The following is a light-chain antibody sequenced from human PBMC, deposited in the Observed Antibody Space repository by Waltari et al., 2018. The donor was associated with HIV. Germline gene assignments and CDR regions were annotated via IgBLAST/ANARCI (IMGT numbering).Light chain of an antibody. CDR1: QAVATA. CDR2: DAS. Sequence: EIVLTQSPATLSLSPGARVTVSCRASQAVATAVAWYQQKPDQSPRLLIFDASYSATYVPARCSCSGFGTDFTLTIDGLEPADFAVYYCQQRHKWPPFTFGPGT. CDR3: QQRHKWPPFT. V-gene: IGKV3-11*01. J-gene: IGKJ3*01.